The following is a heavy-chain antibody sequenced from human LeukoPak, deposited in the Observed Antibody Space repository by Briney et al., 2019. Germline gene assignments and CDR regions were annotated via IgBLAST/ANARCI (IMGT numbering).Heavy chain of an antibody. CDR1: GGPFSHYY. V-gene: IGHV4-34*01. J-gene: IGHJ6*02. Sequence: TSETLPLTCAVYGGPFSHYYWTWIRQPPGKGLEWIGEINESGSTNYDPSLKSRVTISVDTSKTHFSLNLTSVTAADTAVYYCASRIGRYLYYFGMDVWGQGTTVTVSS. D-gene: IGHD1-26*01. CDR2: INESGST. CDR3: ASRIGRYLYYFGMDV.